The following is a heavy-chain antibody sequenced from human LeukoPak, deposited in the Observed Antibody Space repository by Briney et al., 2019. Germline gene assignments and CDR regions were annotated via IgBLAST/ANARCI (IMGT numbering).Heavy chain of an antibody. Sequence: GGSLKLSCVVSGLAFSTNSMSWVRQAPGKALEGVSYISSSSSTIYYADSVKGRFTISRDNAKNSLYLQMDSLRAEDTAVYYCARQDDFWSGYSDYWGQGTLVTVSS. D-gene: IGHD3-3*01. V-gene: IGHV3-48*01. CDR1: GLAFSTNS. CDR2: ISSSSSTI. CDR3: ARQDDFWSGYSDY. J-gene: IGHJ4*02.